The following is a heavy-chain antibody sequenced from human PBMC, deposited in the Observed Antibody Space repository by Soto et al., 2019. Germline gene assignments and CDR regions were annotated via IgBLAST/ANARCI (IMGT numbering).Heavy chain of an antibody. V-gene: IGHV1-2*02. D-gene: IGHD3-22*01. CDR1: GYTFTGFY. Sequence: ASVKVSCKVSGYTFTGFYLHWVRRAPGQGLEWMGWINPNNGDTNYAQGFQGRVIMTRDTSITTAYMEVSRLRSDDTAVYYCARIRTYYYSSGSLNHWGQGAQVTVSS. CDR3: ARIRTYYYSSGSLNH. CDR2: INPNNGDT. J-gene: IGHJ5*02.